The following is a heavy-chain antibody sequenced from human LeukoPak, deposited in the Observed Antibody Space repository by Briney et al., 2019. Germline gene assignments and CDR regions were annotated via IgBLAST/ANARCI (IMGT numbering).Heavy chain of an antibody. Sequence: GGSLRLSCAASGFTFSSYSMNWVRQAPGKGLEWVSSISSSSSYIYYADSVKGRFTISRDNTKNSLYLQMNSLRAEDTAVYYCARLGGDYVWGSYRKYYYYYYYMDVWGKGTTVTVSS. CDR1: GFTFSSYS. CDR2: ISSSSSYI. V-gene: IGHV3-21*01. J-gene: IGHJ6*03. D-gene: IGHD3-16*02. CDR3: ARLGGDYVWGSYRKYYYYYYYMDV.